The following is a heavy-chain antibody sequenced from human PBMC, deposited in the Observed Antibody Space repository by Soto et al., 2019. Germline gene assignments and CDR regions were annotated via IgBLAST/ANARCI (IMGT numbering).Heavy chain of an antibody. V-gene: IGHV2-26*01. CDR3: ARISRQSYYDILTGYYPFDY. CDR1: GFSLSTARMG. Sequence: QVTLKESGPVLVKPTEPLTLTCTVSGFSLSTARMGVSWIRQPPGKALEWLAHIFSNAEKSYSTSLKSRLTISKDTSKSQVVLTMTNMDPVDTATYYCARISRQSYYDILTGYYPFDYWGQGTLVTVSS. D-gene: IGHD3-9*01. CDR2: IFSNAEK. J-gene: IGHJ4*02.